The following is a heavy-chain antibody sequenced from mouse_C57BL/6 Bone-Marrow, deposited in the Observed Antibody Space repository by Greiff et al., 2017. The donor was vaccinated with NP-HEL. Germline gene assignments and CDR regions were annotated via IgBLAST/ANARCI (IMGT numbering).Heavy chain of an antibody. CDR3: AIQRNYDY. V-gene: IGHV5-6*01. CDR2: ISSGGSYT. D-gene: IGHD2-1*01. Sequence: EVMLVEPGGDLVKPGGSLKLSCAASGFTFSSYGMSWVRQTPDKRLEWVATISSGGSYTYYPDSVKGRFTISRDNAKNTLYLQMSSLKSEDTAMYYCAIQRNYDYWGQGTTLTVSS. CDR1: GFTFSSYG. J-gene: IGHJ2*01.